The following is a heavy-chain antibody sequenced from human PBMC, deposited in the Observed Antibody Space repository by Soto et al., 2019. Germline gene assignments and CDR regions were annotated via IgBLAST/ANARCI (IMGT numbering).Heavy chain of an antibody. CDR1: GFTLSSYG. D-gene: IGHD3-16*02. CDR3: ARPALQSGSQNGFDP. V-gene: IGHV3-23*01. Sequence: PGGSLRLSCAASGFTLSSYGMSWVRQAPGKGLEWVSSISGGGGSTHYTDSVKGRFTISRDNSKNTLYLQMNSLRAEDTAVYYCARPALQSGSQNGFDPWGQGTLVTVSS. CDR2: ISGGGGST. J-gene: IGHJ5*02.